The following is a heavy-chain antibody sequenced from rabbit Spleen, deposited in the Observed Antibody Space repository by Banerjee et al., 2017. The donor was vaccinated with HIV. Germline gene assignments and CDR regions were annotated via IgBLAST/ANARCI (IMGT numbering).Heavy chain of an antibody. CDR3: ARDTSSSFSSYGMDL. J-gene: IGHJ6*01. Sequence: QSLEESGGDLVKPGASLTLTCSASGIDFNDNVYMCWVRQAPGKGLEWIACIDTGSSGFTYFASWAKGRFTISKTSSTTVTLQMTSLTAADTATYFCARDTSSSFSSYGMDLWGPGTLVTVS. CDR2: IDTGSSGFT. V-gene: IGHV1S40*01. D-gene: IGHD1-1*01. CDR1: GIDFNDNVY.